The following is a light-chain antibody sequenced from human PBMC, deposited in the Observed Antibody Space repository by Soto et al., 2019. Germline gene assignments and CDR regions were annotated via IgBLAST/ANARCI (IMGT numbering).Light chain of an antibody. CDR2: DVS. Sequence: QSVLTQPASVSGSPGQSISISCTGTSSDIGGYNHVSWYQQHPGKAPKLMIYDVSNRPSGVSNRFSGSKSGNTASLTISGLQAEDEADYDCSSWTTSSTPRYVFGTGTKVTVL. CDR3: SSWTTSSTPRYV. J-gene: IGLJ1*01. CDR1: SSDIGGYNH. V-gene: IGLV2-14*03.